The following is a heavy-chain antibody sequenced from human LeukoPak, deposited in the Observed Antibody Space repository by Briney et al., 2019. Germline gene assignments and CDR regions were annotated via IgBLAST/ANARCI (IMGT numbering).Heavy chain of an antibody. CDR3: AKTSIRWLQTYYFDY. Sequence: GGSLRLSXAASGFSFDEYAMHWVRQAPGRGLEWVSLICWDGGSRYYPDSVKGRFTISRDNSKNSLYLQMNSLRADDTALYYCAKTSIRWLQTYYFDYWGRGTLVSVSS. J-gene: IGHJ4*02. V-gene: IGHV3-43D*04. CDR1: GFSFDEYA. D-gene: IGHD5-24*01. CDR2: ICWDGGSR.